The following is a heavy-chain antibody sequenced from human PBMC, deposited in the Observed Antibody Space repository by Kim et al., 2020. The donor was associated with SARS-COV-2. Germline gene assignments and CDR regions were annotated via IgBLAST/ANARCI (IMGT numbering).Heavy chain of an antibody. J-gene: IGHJ4*02. D-gene: IGHD3-16*01. Sequence: TNYNSSLASRLSISGDTAKNQFSLTLNSVTAADTAVYYCARLALRGDFFDVWGQGTLVTVSS. CDR2: T. CDR3: ARLALRGDFFDV. V-gene: IGHV4-34*01.